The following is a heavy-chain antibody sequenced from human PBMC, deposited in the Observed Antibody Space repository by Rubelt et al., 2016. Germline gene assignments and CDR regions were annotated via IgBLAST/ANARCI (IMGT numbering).Heavy chain of an antibody. V-gene: IGHV4-59*01. J-gene: IGHJ3*02. CDR3: ARRIAGPLGVACDI. Sequence: QVQLQESGPGLVKPSETLSLTCTVSGGSISSYYWSWIRQPPGKGLEWIGYIYYSGSTNYNPSLKSRGTISVDTYKKQFSLTRTSVTAAETALCYCARRIAGPLGVACDIWGQGTMVTVSS. D-gene: IGHD1-14*01. CDR2: IYYSGST. CDR1: GGSISSYY.